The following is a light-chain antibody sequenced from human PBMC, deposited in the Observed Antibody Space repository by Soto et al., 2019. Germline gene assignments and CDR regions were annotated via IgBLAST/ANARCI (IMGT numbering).Light chain of an antibody. CDR3: QQYNNWPPWT. Sequence: EVVMTQSPSTLSVSPGERATLSCRASQSVTTNTAWYQQKPGQAPRLLIYGASTRATGIPARFSGSGSGTDFTLTISSLQSEDFAVYYCQQYNNWPPWTFGQGTKVDIK. V-gene: IGKV3-15*01. CDR2: GAS. J-gene: IGKJ1*01. CDR1: QSVTTN.